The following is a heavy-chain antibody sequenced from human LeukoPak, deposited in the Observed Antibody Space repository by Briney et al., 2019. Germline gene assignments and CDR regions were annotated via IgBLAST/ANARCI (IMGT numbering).Heavy chain of an antibody. Sequence: GGSLRLSCAASGFTFSNYNMNWVRQAPGKGLEWVSSISSSSGSIYYADSVKGRFTVSRDNDKNSLYLQINNLRDDDTAVYYCVRDSLLWFGEIDYWGQGTLVSVSS. CDR2: ISSSSGSI. J-gene: IGHJ4*02. CDR3: VRDSLLWFGEIDY. D-gene: IGHD3-10*01. CDR1: GFTFSNYN. V-gene: IGHV3-21*01.